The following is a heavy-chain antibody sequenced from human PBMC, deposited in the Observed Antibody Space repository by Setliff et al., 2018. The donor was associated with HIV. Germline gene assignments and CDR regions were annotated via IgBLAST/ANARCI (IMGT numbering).Heavy chain of an antibody. CDR3: ARGPPPDFDY. CDR2: IYHSGST. CDR1: GYSISSGYY. Sequence: KTSETLSLTCAVSGYSISSGYYWGWIRQPPGKGLEWIGSIYHSGSTNYNPSLKSRVTMSVDTSKNQFSLKLNSVTAADTAIYYCARGPPPDFDYWGQGTLVTVSS. V-gene: IGHV4-38-2*01. J-gene: IGHJ4*02.